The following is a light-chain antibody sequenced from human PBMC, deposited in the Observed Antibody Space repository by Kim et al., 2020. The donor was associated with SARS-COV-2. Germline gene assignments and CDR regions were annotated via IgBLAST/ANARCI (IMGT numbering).Light chain of an antibody. CDR1: QSVSSN. J-gene: IGKJ1*01. CDR3: QLYDDWPPWT. CDR2: GAS. V-gene: IGKV3-15*01. Sequence: SPGETATLACRASQSVSSNVAWYQQKPGQAPRLLIYGASSRATGIPTRFSGSGSGTVFTLTISRLQSEDLAVYRCQLYDDWPPWTFGQGTKVDIK.